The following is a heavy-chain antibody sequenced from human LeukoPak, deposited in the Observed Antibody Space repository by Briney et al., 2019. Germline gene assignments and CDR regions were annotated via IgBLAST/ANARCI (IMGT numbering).Heavy chain of an antibody. D-gene: IGHD5-18*01. V-gene: IGHV1-8*01. J-gene: IGHJ4*02. CDR2: MNPNSGNT. CDR1: GYTFTSYD. Sequence: GASVKLSCKASGYTFTSYDINWVRQASGQGLEWMGWMNPNSGNTGYAQKFQGRVTMTRNTSISTAYMELSSLRSEDTAVYYCARRNTGVVTGLDCWGQGTLVTVSS. CDR3: ARRNTGVVTGLDC.